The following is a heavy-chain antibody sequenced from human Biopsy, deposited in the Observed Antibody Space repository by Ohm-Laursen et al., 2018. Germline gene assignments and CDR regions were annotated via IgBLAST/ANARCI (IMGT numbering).Heavy chain of an antibody. CDR2: VYYTGTT. CDR3: ARDLHGRGPNWGAPTGVFDL. D-gene: IGHD1-26*01. Sequence: SETLSLTCTVVSGGSPFTDSITRYYWNWIRQSPGKGLEWIGVVYYTGTTTYNPSFKSRVTLSMDTSNNRVSLRLLSVTAADTAVYFCARDLHGRGPNWGAPTGVFDLWGHGTAVTVSS. J-gene: IGHJ3*01. V-gene: IGHV4-59*12. CDR1: GGSPFTDSITRYY.